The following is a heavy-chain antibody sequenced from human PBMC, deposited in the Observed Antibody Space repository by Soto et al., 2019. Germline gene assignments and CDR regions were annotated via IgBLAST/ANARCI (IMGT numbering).Heavy chain of an antibody. CDR3: ARAPRPAFYYYYYGMDV. V-gene: IGHV1-3*01. Sequence: QVQLVQSGAEVKKPGASVKVSCKASGYTFTSYAMHWVRQAPGQRLEWMGWINAGNGNTKYSQKFQGRVTITRDTTASTAYMELRSLRSEETAVYYCARAPRPAFYYYYYGMDVWGQGTTVTVSS. CDR1: GYTFTSYA. CDR2: INAGNGNT. J-gene: IGHJ6*02.